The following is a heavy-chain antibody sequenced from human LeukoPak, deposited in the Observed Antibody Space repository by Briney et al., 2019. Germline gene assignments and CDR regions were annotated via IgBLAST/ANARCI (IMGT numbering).Heavy chain of an antibody. Sequence: ASAKVSCKASGFTFTSYDINWVRQASGQGFEWMGWMNPNTGNTGYAQKFQGRVTMTRDTSTSTAYMELRGLRSEDTAVYYCVRDGEGAGISVNYWFDPWGQGTLVTVSS. D-gene: IGHD6-13*01. CDR1: GFTFTSYD. CDR2: MNPNTGNT. V-gene: IGHV1-8*01. J-gene: IGHJ5*02. CDR3: VRDGEGAGISVNYWFDP.